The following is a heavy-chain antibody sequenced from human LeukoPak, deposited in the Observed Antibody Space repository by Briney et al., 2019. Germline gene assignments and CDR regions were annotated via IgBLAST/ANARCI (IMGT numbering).Heavy chain of an antibody. CDR1: GGSISTDY. D-gene: IGHD5-24*01. Sequence: SETLSLTCTATGGSISTDYWSWIRQPAGKGLEWVGRISTTGSTNYNPSLKRRVTMSIDTSKNQFSLKLSSVTAADTAVYYCAREVEMATQFDYWGQGTLVTVSS. CDR2: ISTTGST. V-gene: IGHV4-4*07. J-gene: IGHJ4*02. CDR3: AREVEMATQFDY.